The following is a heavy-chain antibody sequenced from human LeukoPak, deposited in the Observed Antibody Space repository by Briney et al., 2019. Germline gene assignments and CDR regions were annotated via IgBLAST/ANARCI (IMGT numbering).Heavy chain of an antibody. V-gene: IGHV4-59*01. CDR2: IYYSGST. CDR3: ARAPGGLGIFDY. CDR1: GDSISSYY. J-gene: IGHJ4*02. Sequence: SETLSLTCSVSGDSISSYYWSWIRQPPGKGLEWIGYIYYSGSTNYNPSLKSRVTISVDTSKNQFSLKLSSVTAADTAVYYCARAPGGLGIFDYWGQGTLVTVSS. D-gene: IGHD7-27*01.